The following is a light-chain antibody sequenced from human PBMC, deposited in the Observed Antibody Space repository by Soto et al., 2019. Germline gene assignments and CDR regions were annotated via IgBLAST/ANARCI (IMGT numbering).Light chain of an antibody. V-gene: IGKV1-5*01. Sequence: DIQMTQSPSSLSASVGDRVTNTCRASQSISSYLNWYQQKPGKAPKLLIYDASALPRGVPSRFSGSGSGTKFTLTIASLQPDDFATYYCQQYETFSGTFGPGTKVDIK. CDR2: DAS. CDR3: QQYETFSGT. J-gene: IGKJ1*01. CDR1: QSISSY.